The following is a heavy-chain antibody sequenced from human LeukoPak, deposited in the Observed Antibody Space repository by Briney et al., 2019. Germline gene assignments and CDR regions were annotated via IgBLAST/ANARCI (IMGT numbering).Heavy chain of an antibody. V-gene: IGHV3-53*01. CDR3: ARTDETAPAEDFQH. CDR2: IYSGGST. Sequence: GGSLKLSCAASGFSVSSNYMSWVRQAPGKGLEWVSVIYSGGSTYYADSVKGRFTTSRDNSKNTLYLQMKSLRAEDTAVYYCARTDETAPAEDFQHWGQGTLVTVSS. D-gene: IGHD2-21*02. CDR1: GFSVSSNY. J-gene: IGHJ1*01.